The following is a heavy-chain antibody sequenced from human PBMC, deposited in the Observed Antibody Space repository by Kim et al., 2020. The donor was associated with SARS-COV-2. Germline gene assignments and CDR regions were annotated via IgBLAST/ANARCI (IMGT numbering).Heavy chain of an antibody. CDR1: GFTFSNYG. V-gene: IGHV3-30*18. J-gene: IGHJ4*02. Sequence: GGSLRLSCAASGFTFSNYGMHWVRQAPGKGLEWVAFISYDGSHKYYGDSVKGRFTISRDNSKNTLDLQMNSLRSEDTAVYYCANGRIGSMDIVAAEFDFCGQGTLVTVSS. CDR2: ISYDGSHK. D-gene: IGHD5-12*01. CDR3: ANGRIGSMDIVAAEFDF.